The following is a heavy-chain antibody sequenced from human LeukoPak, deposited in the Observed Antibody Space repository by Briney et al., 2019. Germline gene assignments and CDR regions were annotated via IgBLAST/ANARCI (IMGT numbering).Heavy chain of an antibody. CDR1: GFTFSSYA. CDR2: ISGSGGST. CDR3: AKTKEVLYYFDY. V-gene: IGHV3-23*01. Sequence: GGSLRLSCAASGFTFSSYAMSWVRQAPGKGLEWVSAISGSGGSTYYADSVKGRFTISRDNSKNTLYLQMNGVRAEDTAVYYCAKTKEVLYYFDYWGQGTLVTVSS. J-gene: IGHJ4*02.